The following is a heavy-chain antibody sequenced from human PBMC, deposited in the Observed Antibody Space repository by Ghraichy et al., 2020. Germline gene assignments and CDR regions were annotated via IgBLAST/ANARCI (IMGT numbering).Heavy chain of an antibody. CDR2: IWYDGSNK. D-gene: IGHD2-15*01. V-gene: IGHV3-33*01. J-gene: IGHJ4*02. CDR1: GFTFSSYG. CDR3: VRDGGRGYHRPTL. Sequence: GGSLRLSCAASGFTFSSYGMHWVRQAPGKGLEWVAVIWYDGSNKYYADSVKGRFTISRDNSKNTLSLQMSSLRDEDTAVYYCVRDGGRGYHRPTLWGQGTLVLVSS.